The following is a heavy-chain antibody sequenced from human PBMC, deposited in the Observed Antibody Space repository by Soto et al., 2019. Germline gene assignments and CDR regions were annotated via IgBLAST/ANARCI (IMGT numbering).Heavy chain of an antibody. J-gene: IGHJ3*02. CDR1: GGSISSGDYY. D-gene: IGHD3-22*01. Sequence: SETLSLTCTVSGGSISSGDYYWSWIRQPPGKGLEWIGYIYYSGSTYYNPSLKSRVTISVDTSKNQFSLKLSSVTAADTAVYYCARDQGNYYDSPRAFDIWGQGTMVTVSS. V-gene: IGHV4-30-4*01. CDR2: IYYSGST. CDR3: ARDQGNYYDSPRAFDI.